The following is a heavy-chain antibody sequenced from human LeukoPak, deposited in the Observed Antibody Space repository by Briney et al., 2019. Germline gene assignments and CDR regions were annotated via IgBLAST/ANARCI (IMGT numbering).Heavy chain of an antibody. J-gene: IGHJ4*02. CDR1: GFTFSDHH. V-gene: IGHV3-72*01. Sequence: GGSLRLSCAASGFTFSDHHMDWVRQAPGKGLEWVGRTRNKVSSHSTEYAASVKGRFTISRDDSKNLLYVQMSNLKMEDTAVYYCASSRVGGVFDHWGQGILVTVSP. CDR2: TRNKVSSHST. D-gene: IGHD1-26*01. CDR3: ASSRVGGVFDH.